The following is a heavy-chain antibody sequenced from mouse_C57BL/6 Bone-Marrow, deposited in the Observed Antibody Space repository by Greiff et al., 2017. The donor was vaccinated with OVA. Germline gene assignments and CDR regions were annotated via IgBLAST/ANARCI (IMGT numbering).Heavy chain of an antibody. CDR1: GYTFTSYW. Sequence: QVHVKQSGAELAKPGASVKLSCKASGYTFTSYWMHWVKQRPGQGLEWIGYINPSSGYTKYNQKFKDKATLTADKSSSTAYMQLSSLTYEDSAVYYCASSWSWFAYWGQGTLVTVSA. CDR2: INPSSGYT. J-gene: IGHJ3*01. V-gene: IGHV1-7*01. CDR3: ASSWSWFAY. D-gene: IGHD1-1*01.